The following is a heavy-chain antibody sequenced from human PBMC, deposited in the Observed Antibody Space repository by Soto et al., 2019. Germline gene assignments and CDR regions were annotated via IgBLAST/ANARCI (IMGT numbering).Heavy chain of an antibody. J-gene: IGHJ4*02. CDR2: IFYSGTT. CDR3: ARRLHAGIVVACQLGY. Sequence: SETLSLTCTVSGGSIRSSSYYWAWIRQPPGKGLEWIGSIFYSGTTYYNPSLKSRVTISIDTSKSQFSLKLSSVSAADTAVYYCARRLHAGIVVACQLGYWGQGTLVTVSS. CDR1: GGSIRSSSYY. V-gene: IGHV4-39*01. D-gene: IGHD6-19*01.